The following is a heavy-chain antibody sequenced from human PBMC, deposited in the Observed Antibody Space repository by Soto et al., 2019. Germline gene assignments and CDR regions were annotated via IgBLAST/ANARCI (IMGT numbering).Heavy chain of an antibody. J-gene: IGHJ6*02. CDR1: GGSISSSSYY. D-gene: IGHD5-18*01. CDR2: IYYSGST. V-gene: IGHV4-39*01. CDR3: ARGASIQLWLTGMDV. Sequence: PSETLSLTCTVSGGSISSSSYYWGWIRQPPGKGLEWIGSIYYSGSTYYNPSLKSRVTISVDTSKNQFSLKLSSVTAADTAVYYCARGASIQLWLTGMDVWGQGTTVTVSS.